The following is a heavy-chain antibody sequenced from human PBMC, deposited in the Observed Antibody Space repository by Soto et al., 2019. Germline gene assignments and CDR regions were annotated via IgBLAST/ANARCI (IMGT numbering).Heavy chain of an antibody. CDR1: GGSVSSVTYY. Sequence: PSETLSLTCTVSGGSVSSVTYYWSWIRQPPGKGLEWIGYIYYSGRTTYNPSLQSRVTISVDTSKNQFSLKLNSVTAADTAVYYCARDRVTTPRFYDYWRQGTLVTVSS. J-gene: IGHJ4*02. CDR2: IYYSGRT. D-gene: IGHD2-21*02. V-gene: IGHV4-61*01. CDR3: ARDRVTTPRFYDY.